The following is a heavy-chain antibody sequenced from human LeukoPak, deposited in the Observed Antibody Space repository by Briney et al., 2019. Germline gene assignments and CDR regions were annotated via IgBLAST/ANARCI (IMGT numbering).Heavy chain of an antibody. CDR2: IYPGDSDT. J-gene: IGHJ5*02. CDR1: GYSFTSYW. CDR3: ARGLGSGGGDYVWFDP. Sequence: GESLKISCKGSGYSFTSYWIGWARQMPGKGLEWMGIIYPGDSDTRYSPSFQGQVTISADKSISTAYLQWSSLKASDTAMYYCARGLGSGGGDYVWFDPWGQGTLVTVSS. D-gene: IGHD4-17*01. V-gene: IGHV5-51*01.